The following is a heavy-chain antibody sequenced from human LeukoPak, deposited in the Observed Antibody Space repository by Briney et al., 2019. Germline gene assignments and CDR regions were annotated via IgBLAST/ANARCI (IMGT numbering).Heavy chain of an antibody. CDR1: GGTFSSYA. CDR3: ARWDDTYSSLDY. V-gene: IGHV1-69*04. D-gene: IGHD6-13*01. Sequence: ASVKVSCKASGGTFSSYAISWVRQAPGQGLEWMGRIIPILGIANYAQKFQGRVTITADKSTSTAYMELSSLRSDDTAVYYCARWDDTYSSLDYWGQGTLVTVSS. J-gene: IGHJ4*02. CDR2: IIPILGIA.